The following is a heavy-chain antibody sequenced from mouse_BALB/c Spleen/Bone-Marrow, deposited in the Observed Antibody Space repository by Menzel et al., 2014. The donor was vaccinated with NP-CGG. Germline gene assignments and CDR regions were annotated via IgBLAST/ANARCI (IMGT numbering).Heavy chain of an antibody. J-gene: IGHJ4*01. CDR2: ISLYSGNT. CDR1: GYTFTDYG. V-gene: IGHV1-67*01. D-gene: IGHD2-14*01. CDR3: ARGDYRYDETMDY. Sequence: VKLQESGPELVRPGVSVKISCKGSGYTFTDYGMHWVKQSHAKSLEWIGLISLYSGNTNYNQKFKDKATMTVDKSSSTAYMELARLTSEDSAIYYCARGDYRYDETMDYWSQGTSVTVSS.